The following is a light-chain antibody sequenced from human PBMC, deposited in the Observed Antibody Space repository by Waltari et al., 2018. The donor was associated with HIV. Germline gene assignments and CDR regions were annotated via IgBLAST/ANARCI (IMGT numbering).Light chain of an antibody. CDR1: SRDVGGYDY. J-gene: IGLJ2*01. CDR2: DVN. Sequence: QSALTQPRSVSGSPGQSIIIHCTGTSRDVGGYDYISWYQQHPGKVPKLIIYDVNKRPSGVPDRFSASKSGNTASLTISGLQAEDEADYYCCSYVETYILIFGGGTKVTVL. V-gene: IGLV2-11*01. CDR3: CSYVETYILI.